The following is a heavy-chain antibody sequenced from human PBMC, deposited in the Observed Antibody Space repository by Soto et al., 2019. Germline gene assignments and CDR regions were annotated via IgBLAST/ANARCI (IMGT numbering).Heavy chain of an antibody. D-gene: IGHD2-2*01. CDR3: ARDPTSYCVITSCNEKKQTNWFDP. J-gene: IGHJ5*02. V-gene: IGHV3-21*01. Sequence: GGSLRLSCAASGFSFSSYSMNWVRQAPGQGLEWVSSISSSSSYIYYADSVKGRFTISRDNAKNSPYLQMNSLRAEDTAVYYCARDPTSYCVITSCNEKKQTNWFDPWGQGTLVTVSS. CDR2: ISSSSSYI. CDR1: GFSFSSYS.